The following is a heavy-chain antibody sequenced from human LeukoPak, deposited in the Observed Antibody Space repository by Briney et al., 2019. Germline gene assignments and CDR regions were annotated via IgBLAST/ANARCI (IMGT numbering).Heavy chain of an antibody. CDR2: IYYSGST. CDR3: ARATNYDILTGYYRPPYFDY. D-gene: IGHD3-9*01. CDR1: GGSISSYY. Sequence: SSETLSLTCTVSGGSISSYYWSRIRQHPGKGLEWIGYIYYSGSTYYNPSLKSRVTISVDTSKNQFSLKLSSVTAADTAVYYCARATNYDILTGYYRPPYFDYWGQGTLVTVPS. J-gene: IGHJ4*02. V-gene: IGHV4-59*06.